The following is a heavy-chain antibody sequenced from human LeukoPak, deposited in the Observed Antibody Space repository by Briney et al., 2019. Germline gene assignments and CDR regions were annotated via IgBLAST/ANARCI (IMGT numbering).Heavy chain of an antibody. D-gene: IGHD3-10*01. CDR2: INHSGST. V-gene: IGHV4-34*01. CDR1: GGSFSGYY. Sequence: SETLSLTCAVYGGSFSGYYWSWIRQPPGKGLEWIGEINHSGSTNYNPSLKSRVTISVDTSKNQFSLKLSSVTAADTAVYYCARRQSILRGYYFDYWGQGTLVTVSS. CDR3: ARRQSILRGYYFDY. J-gene: IGHJ4*02.